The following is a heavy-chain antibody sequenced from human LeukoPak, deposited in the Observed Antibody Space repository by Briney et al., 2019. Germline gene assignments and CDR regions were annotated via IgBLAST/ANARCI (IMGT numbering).Heavy chain of an antibody. V-gene: IGHV4-34*01. Sequence: SGTLSLTCAVFGGSFSGYYWSWIRQPPGKGLEWIGEIDHSGSTNYNPSMKSRVTMSVDTSKSQLSLKVTSVTAADTAVYYCARRRSSGWYYFDYWGQGTLVTVSS. J-gene: IGHJ4*02. CDR2: IDHSGST. CDR1: GGSFSGYY. CDR3: ARRRSSGWYYFDY. D-gene: IGHD6-19*01.